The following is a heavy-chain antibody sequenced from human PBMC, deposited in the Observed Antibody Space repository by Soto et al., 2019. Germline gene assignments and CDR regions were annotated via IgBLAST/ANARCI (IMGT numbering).Heavy chain of an antibody. CDR2: IYHSGST. J-gene: IGHJ6*02. CDR1: GGSISSSYW. V-gene: IGHV4-4*02. Sequence: QVQLQESGPGLVKPSGTLSLTCAVSGGSISSSYWWSWVRQPPGKGLEWIGEIYHSGSTNYNTSLKSRGTISVDKSKTQFSLKVTSVTAADTAVYYCARVSGSYYYGMDVWGQGTTVTVSS. CDR3: ARVSGSYYYGMDV.